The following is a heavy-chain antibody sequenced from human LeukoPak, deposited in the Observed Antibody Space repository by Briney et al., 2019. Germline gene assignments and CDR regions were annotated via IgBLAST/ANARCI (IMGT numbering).Heavy chain of an antibody. CDR3: AGGRTDIVVVPATLRNYYFDY. J-gene: IGHJ4*02. Sequence: PVKVSCKASGYPFTTHYMHWVRQAPGQGLEWMGGIMPMFGKANYAQKFQGRVTTTADKATSTAYMELSSLRSEDTAVYYCAGGRTDIVVVPATLRNYYFDYWGQGTLVTVSS. D-gene: IGHD2-2*01. CDR1: GYPFTTHY. V-gene: IGHV1-69*06. CDR2: IMPMFGKA.